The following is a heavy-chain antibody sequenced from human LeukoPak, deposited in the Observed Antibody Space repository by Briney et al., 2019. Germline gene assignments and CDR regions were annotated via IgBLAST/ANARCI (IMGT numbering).Heavy chain of an antibody. CDR3: AKGPTSSGWYGGWEDYYYGTDV. V-gene: IGHV3-23*01. Sequence: GGSLRLSCAASGFTFSSYAMSWVRQAPGKGLERVSAISGSGGSTYYADSVKGRFTISRDNSKNTLYLQMNSLRAEDTAVYYCAKGPTSSGWYGGWEDYYYGTDVWGQGTTVTVSS. D-gene: IGHD6-19*01. CDR2: ISGSGGST. J-gene: IGHJ6*02. CDR1: GFTFSSYA.